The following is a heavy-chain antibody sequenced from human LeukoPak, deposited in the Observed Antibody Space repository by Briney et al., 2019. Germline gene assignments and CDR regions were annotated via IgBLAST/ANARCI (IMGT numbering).Heavy chain of an antibody. D-gene: IGHD1-26*01. J-gene: IGHJ3*02. CDR2: IIPILGIA. CDR1: GGTFSSYA. V-gene: IGHV1-69*04. Sequence: SVKVSCKASGGTFSSYAISWVRQAPGQGLEWMGRIIPILGIANYAQKFQGRVTITAGKSTSTAYMELSSLRSEDTAVYYCARGATGDAFDIWGQGTMVTVSS. CDR3: ARGATGDAFDI.